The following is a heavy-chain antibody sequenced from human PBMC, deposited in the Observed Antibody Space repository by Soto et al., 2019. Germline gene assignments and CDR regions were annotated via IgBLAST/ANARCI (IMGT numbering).Heavy chain of an antibody. Sequence: EVQLVESGGGLVKPGGSLRLSCAASGFTFSNAWMNWVRQAPGKGLEWVGRITSKTDGGTTDYAAPVKGRFTISRDDSKNTLYLQINSLKTEDTAVYYCTTDIGDTDYWGQGTLVTVSS. V-gene: IGHV3-15*07. D-gene: IGHD5-18*01. CDR1: GFTFSNAW. CDR3: TTDIGDTDY. CDR2: ITSKTDGGTT. J-gene: IGHJ4*02.